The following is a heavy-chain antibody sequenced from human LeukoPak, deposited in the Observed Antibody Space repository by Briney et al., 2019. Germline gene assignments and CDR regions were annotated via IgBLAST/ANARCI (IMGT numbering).Heavy chain of an antibody. CDR1: GFTFDDYG. Sequence: GGSLRLSCAASGFTFDDYGMSWVRQAPGKGLEWVSGIISSGGSAGYGDSVEGRFTISRDNIKNSLFLQMNSLRVEDTALYYCARDRGGRYMYLQDWGQGTLVTVSS. J-gene: IGHJ1*01. CDR3: ARDRGGRYMYLQD. CDR2: IISSGGSA. D-gene: IGHD1-26*01. V-gene: IGHV3-20*04.